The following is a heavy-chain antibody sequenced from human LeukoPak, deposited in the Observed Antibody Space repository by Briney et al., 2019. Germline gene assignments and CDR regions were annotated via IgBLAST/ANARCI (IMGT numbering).Heavy chain of an antibody. J-gene: IGHJ4*02. CDR2: VYYSGST. D-gene: IGHD2-15*01. CDR3: ARIHRYCSGGACYVLDN. V-gene: IGHV4-59*02. CDR1: GGSVSGYY. Sequence: TLSLTXVVSGGSVSGYYWGWIRQPPGRGLEWIGYVYYSGSTNYNPSFKSRITISVDTSRNQFSLQLSSVTAADTAVYYCARIHRYCSGGACYVLDNWGQGTLVAVSS.